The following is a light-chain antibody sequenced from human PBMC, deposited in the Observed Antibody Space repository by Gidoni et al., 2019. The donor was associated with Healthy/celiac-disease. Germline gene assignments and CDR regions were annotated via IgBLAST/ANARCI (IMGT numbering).Light chain of an antibody. CDR3: QQRSNWPPLT. J-gene: IGKJ4*01. CDR1: QSVSSY. CDR2: DAS. Sequence: IVLTHSPATLSLSPGERSTLSCRASQSVSSYLAWYQQNPGQAPRLLIYDASNRATGIPARCSGSGSGTDFTLTISSLEPEDFAVYYCQQRSNWPPLTFXGXTKVEIK. V-gene: IGKV3-11*01.